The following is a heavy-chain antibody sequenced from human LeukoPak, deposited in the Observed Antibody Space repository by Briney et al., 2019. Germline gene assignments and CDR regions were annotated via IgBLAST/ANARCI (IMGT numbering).Heavy chain of an antibody. D-gene: IGHD3-22*01. CDR3: ARDTSGYHFDD. J-gene: IGHJ4*02. CDR2: IYRGGTT. CDR1: GFTVRSYY. Sequence: PGGSLRLSCAASGFTVRSYYMRWVRQAPGKGLEWVSVIYRGGTTYYADSVKSRFTISRDNSKNTLHLQMNSLRAEDTAVYYCARDTSGYHFDDWGQGTLVTVSS. V-gene: IGHV3-66*01.